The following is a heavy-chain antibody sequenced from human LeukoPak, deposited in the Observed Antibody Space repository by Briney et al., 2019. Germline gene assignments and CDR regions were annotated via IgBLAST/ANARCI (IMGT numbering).Heavy chain of an antibody. CDR3: ARHVFIGIAAQTGYFDY. CDR1: GFSISSSSYY. CDR2: IYYSGST. J-gene: IGHJ4*02. V-gene: IGHV4-61*05. Sequence: SETLSLTCTVSGFSISSSSYYWSWIRQPPGKGLEWIGYIYYSGSTNYNPSLKSRVTISVDTSKNQFSLKLSSVTAADTAVYYCARHVFIGIAAQTGYFDYWGQGTLVTVSS. D-gene: IGHD6-13*01.